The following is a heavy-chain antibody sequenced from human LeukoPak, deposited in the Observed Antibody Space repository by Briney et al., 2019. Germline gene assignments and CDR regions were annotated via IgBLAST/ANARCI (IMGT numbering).Heavy chain of an antibody. V-gene: IGHV1-18*01. CDR3: VRGRRAATILGGLDY. D-gene: IGHD5-12*01. CDR2: ISAYTGNT. Sequence: ASVKVSCTASGYTFINYGISWVRQAPGQGLEWMGWISAYTGNTNYAQKFQGRVTMTTDTSASTAYMELRSLRSDDTAVFYCVRGRRAATILGGLDYWGQGTLVIVSS. CDR1: GYTFINYG. J-gene: IGHJ4*02.